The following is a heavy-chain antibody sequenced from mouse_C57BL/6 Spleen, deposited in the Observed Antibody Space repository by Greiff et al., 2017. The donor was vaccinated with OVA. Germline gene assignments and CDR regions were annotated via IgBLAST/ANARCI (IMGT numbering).Heavy chain of an antibody. Sequence: VKLQQSGAELARPGASVKLSCKASGYTFTSYGISWVKQRTGQGLEWIGEIYPRSGNTYYNEKFKGKATLTADKSSSTAYLELRSLTSEDSAVHFCARIPSGGYGSSYFDSCGQGTTLTVSS. J-gene: IGHJ2*01. V-gene: IGHV1-81*01. CDR1: GYTFTSYG. CDR3: ARIPSGGYGSSYFDS. D-gene: IGHD1-1*01. CDR2: IYPRSGNT.